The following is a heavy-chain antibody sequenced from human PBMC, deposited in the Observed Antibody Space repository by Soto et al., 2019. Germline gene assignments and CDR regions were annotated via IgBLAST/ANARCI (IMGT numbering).Heavy chain of an antibody. CDR3: ARDYSSYGPFDY. CDR1: GFTFRSYW. V-gene: IGHV3-74*01. D-gene: IGHD5-18*01. CDR2: INSDGSST. Sequence: QPGGSLRLSCAASGFTFRSYWMQWVRQAPGKGLVWVSWINSDGSSTSYADSVKGRFTISSDNAKNSLYLQMNSLRAEDTAVYYCARDYSSYGPFDYWGQGTLVTVSS. J-gene: IGHJ4*02.